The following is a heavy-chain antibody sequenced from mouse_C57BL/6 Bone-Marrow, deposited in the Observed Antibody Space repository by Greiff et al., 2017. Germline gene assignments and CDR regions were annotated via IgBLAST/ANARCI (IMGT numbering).Heavy chain of an antibody. D-gene: IGHD2-2*01. CDR3: AREGVWLGWYFDV. Sequence: QVQLQQSGAELARPGASVKLSCKASGYTFTSYGISWVKQRTGQGLEWIGEIYPRSGNTYYNEKFKGKATLTADKSSSTAYMELRSLTSEDSAVYFCAREGVWLGWYFDVWGTGTTVTVFS. CDR2: IYPRSGNT. V-gene: IGHV1-81*01. J-gene: IGHJ1*03. CDR1: GYTFTSYG.